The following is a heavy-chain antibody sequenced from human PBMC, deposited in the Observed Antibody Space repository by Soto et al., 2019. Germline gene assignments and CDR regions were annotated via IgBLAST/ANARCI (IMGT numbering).Heavy chain of an antibody. J-gene: IGHJ3*02. CDR2: ISSSGSTI. CDR3: ATLGYCSSTSCYNI. CDR1: GFTFSDYY. V-gene: IGHV3-11*01. D-gene: IGHD2-2*02. Sequence: GGSLRLSCAASGFTFSDYYMSWIRQAPGKGLEWVSYISSSGSTIYYADSVKGRFTISRDNAKNSLYLQMNSLRAEDTAVYYCATLGYCSSTSCYNIWGQGTMVTVSS.